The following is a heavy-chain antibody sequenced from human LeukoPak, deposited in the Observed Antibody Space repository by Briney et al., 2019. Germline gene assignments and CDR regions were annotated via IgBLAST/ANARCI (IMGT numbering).Heavy chain of an antibody. J-gene: IGHJ4*02. CDR1: GFTFSSYA. CDR3: AKGRAILGYCSSTSCYSPWDY. D-gene: IGHD2-2*02. V-gene: IGHV3-30*18. CDR2: RSYDESNK. Sequence: GGSLRLSCAASGFTFSSYAMHWVRQAPGKGLEWVAVRSYDESNKYYADPVKGRFTISRDNSKNTLYLQMNSLRAEDTAVYYCAKGRAILGYCSSTSCYSPWDYWGQGTLVTVSS.